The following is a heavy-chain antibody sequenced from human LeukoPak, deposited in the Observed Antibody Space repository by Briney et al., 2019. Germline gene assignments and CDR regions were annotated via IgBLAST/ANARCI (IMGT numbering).Heavy chain of an antibody. CDR3: ARDRGYSGYGTPLDY. D-gene: IGHD5-12*01. Sequence: GGSLRLSCAASGFTFSNYWMHWVCHVPGKGLVWVSRIKSDGSSTTYADSVKGRFTISRDTAKNTLYLQMNSLRAEDTAVYYCARDRGYSGYGTPLDYWGQGTLVTVSS. CDR2: IKSDGSST. V-gene: IGHV3-74*01. J-gene: IGHJ4*02. CDR1: GFTFSNYW.